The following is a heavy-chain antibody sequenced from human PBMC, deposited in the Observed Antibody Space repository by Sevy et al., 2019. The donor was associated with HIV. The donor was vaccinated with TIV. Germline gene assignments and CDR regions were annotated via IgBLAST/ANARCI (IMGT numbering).Heavy chain of an antibody. CDR2: ISYDGSNK. CDR3: ARRFGGYSDAFDI. Sequence: GGSLRLSCAASGLTFSSYAMHWVRQAPGKGLEWVAVISYDGSNKYYADSVKGRFTISRDNSKNTLYLQMNSLRAEDTAVYYCARRFGGYSDAFDIWGQGTMVTVSS. V-gene: IGHV3-30-3*01. CDR1: GLTFSSYA. D-gene: IGHD3-10*01. J-gene: IGHJ3*02.